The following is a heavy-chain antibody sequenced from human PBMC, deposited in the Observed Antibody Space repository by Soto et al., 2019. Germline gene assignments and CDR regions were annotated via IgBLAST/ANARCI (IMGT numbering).Heavy chain of an antibody. CDR1: GFTFSISS. CDR2: ITGSGGNT. Sequence: GGSLRLSCAASGFTFSISSMTWAFQAQGKGLQWVSSITGSGGNTYYRDSVKGRFTISRDNSKNTVDLQLNGLRVEDTALYYCAKVHLGSSWFSDLIFWGQGARVTVSS. J-gene: IGHJ4*02. D-gene: IGHD6-13*01. CDR3: AKVHLGSSWFSDLIF. V-gene: IGHV3-23*01.